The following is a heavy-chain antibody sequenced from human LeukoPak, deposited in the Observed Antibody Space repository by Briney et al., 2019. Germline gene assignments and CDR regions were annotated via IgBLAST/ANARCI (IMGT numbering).Heavy chain of an antibody. D-gene: IGHD6-19*01. CDR1: GFTFSSYA. CDR2: ISYDGSNK. CDR3: AKRAGGGWYMDY. V-gene: IGHV3-30-3*02. J-gene: IGHJ4*02. Sequence: PGRSLRLSCAASGFTFSSYAMHWVRQAPGKGLEWVAVISYDGSNKYYADSVKGRFTISRDNSKNTLYLQMNSLRAEDTAVYYCAKRAGGGWYMDYWGQGTLVTVSS.